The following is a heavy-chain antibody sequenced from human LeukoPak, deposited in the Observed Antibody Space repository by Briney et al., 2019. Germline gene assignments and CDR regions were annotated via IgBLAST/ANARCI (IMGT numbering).Heavy chain of an antibody. CDR1: GYTFTSYG. J-gene: IGHJ4*02. D-gene: IGHD3-10*01. CDR3: TRSPADYYGSGSYPDY. Sequence: ASVKLSCKASGYTFTSYGISWVRQAPGQGLEWMGWISAYNGNTNYAQKLQGRVTMTTDTSTSTAYMELRSLRSDDTAVYYCTRSPADYYGSGSYPDYWGQGTLVTVSS. CDR2: ISAYNGNT. V-gene: IGHV1-18*01.